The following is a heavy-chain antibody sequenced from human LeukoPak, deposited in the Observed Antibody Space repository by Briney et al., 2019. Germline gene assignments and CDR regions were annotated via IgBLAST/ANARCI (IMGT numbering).Heavy chain of an antibody. CDR2: IFYNGNT. CDR3: ARLNKPGWFDP. J-gene: IGHJ5*02. D-gene: IGHD1-14*01. Sequence: SETLSLTCAVYGGSFSGYYWSWIRQPPGKGLEWIANIFYNGNTYYNPSLKSRVTISIDTSNNQFSLKLISVTAADMAVYYCARLNKPGWFDPWGQGTLVTVSS. CDR1: GGSFSGYY. V-gene: IGHV4-34*12.